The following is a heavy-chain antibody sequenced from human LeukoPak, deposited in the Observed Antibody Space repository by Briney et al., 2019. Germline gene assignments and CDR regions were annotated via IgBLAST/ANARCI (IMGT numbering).Heavy chain of an antibody. CDR2: ISSSSSTI. CDR1: GFTFSSYS. J-gene: IGHJ3*02. Sequence: GGSLRLSWVASGFTFSSYSMNWVRQAPGKGLEWVSYISSSSSTIYYADSVKGRFTISRDNAKNSLYLQMNSLRDEDTAVYYCATLGRGYCSGGSCHDAFDIWGQGTMVTVSS. D-gene: IGHD2-15*01. CDR3: ATLGRGYCSGGSCHDAFDI. V-gene: IGHV3-48*02.